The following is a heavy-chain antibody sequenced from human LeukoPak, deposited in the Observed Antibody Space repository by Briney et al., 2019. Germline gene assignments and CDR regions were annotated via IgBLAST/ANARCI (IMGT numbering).Heavy chain of an antibody. CDR2: IKQDGSEK. CDR3: ARDREVVYYYDSSGPGFVDY. V-gene: IGHV3-7*01. Sequence: GSLRLSCAASGFTFSSYWMSWVRQAPGKGLEWVANIKQDGSEKYYVDSVKGRFTISRDNAKNSLYLQMNSLRAEDTAVYYCARDREVVYYYDSSGPGFVDYWGQGTLVTVSS. J-gene: IGHJ4*02. CDR1: GFTFSSYW. D-gene: IGHD3-22*01.